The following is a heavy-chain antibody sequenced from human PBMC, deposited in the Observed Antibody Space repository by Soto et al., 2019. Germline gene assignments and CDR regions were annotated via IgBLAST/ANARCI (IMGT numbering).Heavy chain of an antibody. J-gene: IGHJ2*01. CDR3: AHMARCISTGYYAGWRCWYFDL. CDR1: GFSLSTSGVC. CDR2: IYWDDDK. Sequence: QITLKESGPTLVKPTQTLTLTCTFSGFSLSTSGVCVGWIRQPPGKALEWLALIYWDDDKRYSPFLKSRLTITKDTSKNRVVLTMTDMDPGDTVTYYCAHMARCISTGYYAGWRCWYFDLWGRGTLVTVFS. D-gene: IGHD2-2*01. V-gene: IGHV2-5*02.